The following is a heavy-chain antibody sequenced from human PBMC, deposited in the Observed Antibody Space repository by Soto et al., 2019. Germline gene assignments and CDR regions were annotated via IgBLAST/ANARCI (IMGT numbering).Heavy chain of an antibody. Sequence: EALSISYSCSDGSISIYDASWLQQPPGKGLEWIGYIYYSGSTNYNPSLKSRVTISVDTSKNQFSLKLSSVTAADTAVYYCARWNDYGGKGLDYWGQGTLVTVSS. CDR3: ARWNDYGGKGLDY. J-gene: IGHJ4*02. CDR2: IYYSGST. V-gene: IGHV4-59*01. CDR1: DGSISIYD. D-gene: IGHD4-17*01.